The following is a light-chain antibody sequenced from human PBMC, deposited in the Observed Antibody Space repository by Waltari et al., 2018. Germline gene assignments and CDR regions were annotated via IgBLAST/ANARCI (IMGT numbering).Light chain of an antibody. Sequence: AIRMTQSPSSFSASTGDRVTITCRASQGISSYLAWYQQQPGKAPKLLIYSASTLQSGVPSRFIGSGSGTDFTLTISCLQSEDFATYYCQQYYSYPPTFGGGTKVEIK. CDR3: QQYYSYPPT. CDR1: QGISSY. V-gene: IGKV1-8*01. CDR2: SAS. J-gene: IGKJ4*01.